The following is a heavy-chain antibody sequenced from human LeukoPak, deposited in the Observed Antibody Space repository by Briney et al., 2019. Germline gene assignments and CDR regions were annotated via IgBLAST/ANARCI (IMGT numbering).Heavy chain of an antibody. CDR2: INPNSGGP. J-gene: IGHJ4*02. Sequence: ASVKVSCKASGYTFTGYYIHWVRQAPGQGLEWMRRINPNSGGPDYAQKFQGRVTMTGDTSITTAYMDLSRLRYDDTAVYYCARRGVAGNTLDYWGQGTLVTVSS. CDR1: GYTFTGYY. D-gene: IGHD6-19*01. V-gene: IGHV1-2*06. CDR3: ARRGVAGNTLDY.